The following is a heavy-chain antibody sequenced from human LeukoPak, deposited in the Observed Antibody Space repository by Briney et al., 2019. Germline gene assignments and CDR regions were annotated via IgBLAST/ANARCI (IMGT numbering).Heavy chain of an antibody. D-gene: IGHD6-13*01. CDR1: GYTFTGYY. CDR2: INPDSGAT. J-gene: IGHJ4*02. CDR3: ARDSSRYSSSWLFDY. Sequence: GASVKVSCKASGYTFTGYYMHWVRQAPGQGLEWMGWINPDSGATDYAQNFQGRVTMTRDTSISTAYMELSGLRSDDTAVYYCARDSSRYSSSWLFDYWGQGTLVTVSS. V-gene: IGHV1-2*02.